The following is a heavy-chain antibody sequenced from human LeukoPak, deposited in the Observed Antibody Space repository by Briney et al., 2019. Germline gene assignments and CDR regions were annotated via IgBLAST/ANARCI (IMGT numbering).Heavy chain of an antibody. CDR3: ARDVMGDVNWFDP. CDR1: GGSFSGYY. V-gene: IGHV4-34*01. CDR2: INHSGST. Sequence: NPSETLSLTCAVYGGSFSGYYWSWIRQPPGKGLEWIGEINHSGSTNYNPSLKSRVTISVDTSKNQFSLKLSSVTAADTAVYYCARDVMGDVNWFDPWGQGTLVTVSS. D-gene: IGHD3-16*01. J-gene: IGHJ5*02.